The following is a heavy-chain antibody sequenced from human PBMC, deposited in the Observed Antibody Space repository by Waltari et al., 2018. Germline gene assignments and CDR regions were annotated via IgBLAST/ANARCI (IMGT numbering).Heavy chain of an antibody. V-gene: IGHV3-23*01. CDR2: VSAGGGRT. CDR1: GFTFSSYA. CDR3: AKRPEFDLSFDY. D-gene: IGHD3-9*01. Sequence: EVQLLESGGGLVQPGGSLRLSCAAPGFTFSSYAMSWFRQAPGKGLEWVSAVSAGGGRTKYAEKVKGRFTISRDKSTNTGYMEMNSLRAEDTAVYYCAKRPEFDLSFDYWGQGTLVTVSS. J-gene: IGHJ4*02.